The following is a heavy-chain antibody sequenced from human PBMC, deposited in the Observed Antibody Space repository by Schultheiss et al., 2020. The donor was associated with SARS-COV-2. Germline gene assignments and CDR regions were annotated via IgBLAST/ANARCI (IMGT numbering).Heavy chain of an antibody. CDR1: GGSFSGYY. D-gene: IGHD2-2*01. CDR2: INHSGST. CDR3: ARQCHDIVVVPAAISPESVNWFDP. Sequence: GSLRLSCAVYGGSFSGYYWSWIRQPPGKGLEWIGEINHSGSTNYNPSLKSRVTISVDTSKNQFSLKLSSVTAADTAVYYCARQCHDIVVVPAAISPESVNWFDPWGQGTLVTVSS. J-gene: IGHJ5*02. V-gene: IGHV4-34*01.